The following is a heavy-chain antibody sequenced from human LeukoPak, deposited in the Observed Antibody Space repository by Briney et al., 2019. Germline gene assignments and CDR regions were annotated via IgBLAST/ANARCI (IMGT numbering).Heavy chain of an antibody. D-gene: IGHD4-17*01. CDR1: GFTFSSYS. CDR2: ISSSSSYI. Sequence: GGSLRLSCAASGFTFSSYSMNWVRQAPGKGLEWVSSISSSSSYIYYADSVKGRFTISRDNAKNSLYLQMNSLRAEDTAVYYCARGPGACGDYVFRYFYYYGMDVWGQGTTVTVSS. J-gene: IGHJ6*02. V-gene: IGHV3-21*01. CDR3: ARGPGACGDYVFRYFYYYGMDV.